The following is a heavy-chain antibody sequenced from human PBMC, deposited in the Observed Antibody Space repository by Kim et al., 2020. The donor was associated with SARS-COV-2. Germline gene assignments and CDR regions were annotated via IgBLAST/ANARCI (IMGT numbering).Heavy chain of an antibody. V-gene: IGHV3-20*04. CDR2: INRNSGSI. J-gene: IGHJ1*01. CDR1: GFTFDDYG. D-gene: IGHD3-16*01. Sequence: GGSLRLSCAASGFTFDDYGMSCVRPTPGQGLEWVSGINRNSGSIGYADSVKGRFTISSDHAKQSLYLQMNGLRVEDTALYYCVRGYAWGSFYLWGPVSL. CDR3: VRGYAWGSFYL.